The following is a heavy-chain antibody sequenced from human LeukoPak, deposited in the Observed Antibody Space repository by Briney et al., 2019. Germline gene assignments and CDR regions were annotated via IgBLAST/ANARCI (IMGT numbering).Heavy chain of an antibody. CDR1: GFTFSGSW. CDR2: INPDGSSR. J-gene: IGHJ4*02. CDR3: ARDPSGWYFVDY. V-gene: IGHV3-74*01. D-gene: IGHD6-19*01. Sequence: PGGSLRLSCAASGFTFSGSWMHWVRQAPGKGLVWVSRINPDGSSRSYADSVKGRFTISRDNAKNTLYLQMNSLRAEDTAVYYCARDPSGWYFVDYWGQGTLVTVSS.